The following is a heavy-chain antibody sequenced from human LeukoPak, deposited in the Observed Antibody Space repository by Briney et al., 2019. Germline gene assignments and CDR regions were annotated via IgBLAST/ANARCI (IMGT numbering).Heavy chain of an antibody. Sequence: GASVKVSCKASGYTFSIYGITWVRQAPGQGLEWMGWISAHTGTSDYAQKFQNRVTMTIDTSTSTAYMELRSLGSDDTAVYYCARDGKGRYDFRENDYWGQGTLVTVSS. J-gene: IGHJ4*02. V-gene: IGHV1-18*01. CDR2: ISAHTGTS. CDR3: ARDGKGRYDFRENDY. D-gene: IGHD3-3*01. CDR1: GYTFSIYG.